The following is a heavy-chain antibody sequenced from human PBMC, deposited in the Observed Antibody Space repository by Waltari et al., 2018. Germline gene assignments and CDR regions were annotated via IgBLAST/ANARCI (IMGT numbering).Heavy chain of an antibody. V-gene: IGHV3-30*02. Sequence: QVQLVESGGGVVQPGGSLRVSCAASVFAFSNYGMHWVRQAPGKGLEWMSFIRYDGSNRHSADSVKGRFTISRDNSKNTLYLHLNSVRPEDTAFYYCARASALNLFDPWGQGTLVTVSS. J-gene: IGHJ5*02. CDR1: VFAFSNYG. CDR3: ARASALNLFDP. CDR2: IRYDGSNR.